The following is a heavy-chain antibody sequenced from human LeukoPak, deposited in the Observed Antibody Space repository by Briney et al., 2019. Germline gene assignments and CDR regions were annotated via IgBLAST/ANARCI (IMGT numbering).Heavy chain of an antibody. J-gene: IGHJ6*02. D-gene: IGHD1-26*01. CDR3: ARDTDSGRYYARYYYGMDV. CDR2: ISSSSSYI. CDR1: GFTFSSYS. V-gene: IGHV3-21*01. Sequence: GGSLRLSCAASGFTFSSYSMNWVRQAPGKGLEWVSSISSSSSYIYYADSVKGRFTISRDNAKNSLYLQMNSLRAEDTAVYYCARDTDSGRYYARYYYGMDVWGQGTTVTVSS.